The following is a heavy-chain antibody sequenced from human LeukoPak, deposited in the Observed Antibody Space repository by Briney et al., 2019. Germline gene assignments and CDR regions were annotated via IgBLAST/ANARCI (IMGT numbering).Heavy chain of an antibody. D-gene: IGHD3-3*01. Sequence: GGSLRLSCAASGFTFSSYWMSWVRQAPGKGLEWVSAISGSGGSTYYADSVKGRFTISRDNSKNTLYLQMNSLRAEDAAVYYCAKDYDFWSGYWADAFDIWDQGTMVTVSS. CDR1: GFTFSSYW. V-gene: IGHV3-23*01. CDR2: ISGSGGST. CDR3: AKDYDFWSGYWADAFDI. J-gene: IGHJ3*02.